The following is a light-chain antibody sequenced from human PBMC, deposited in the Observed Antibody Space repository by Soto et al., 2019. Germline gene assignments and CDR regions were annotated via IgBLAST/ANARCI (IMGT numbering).Light chain of an antibody. V-gene: IGKV1-5*03. Sequence: DIQMTQSPSTLSASVGDRVTITCRASQSISTWLAWYQQKPGTAPKFLIYRASNLESGVPSRFSGSGSGTEFTLTISSLQPDDFATYYCQQYTTYWGTFGPGTKVDIK. CDR2: RAS. CDR1: QSISTW. CDR3: QQYTTYWGT. J-gene: IGKJ3*01.